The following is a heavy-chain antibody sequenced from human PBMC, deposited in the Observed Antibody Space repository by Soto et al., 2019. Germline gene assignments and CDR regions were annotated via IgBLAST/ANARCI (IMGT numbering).Heavy chain of an antibody. CDR2: IDPSDSYT. CDR3: ASGEGYSDDDSSPVQYYFGMDV. Sequence: DVQLVQSGGEVKKPGESLRISCKGSGYRFTKYWINWVRQMPGKGLEWMGRIDPSDSYTNYNPSFQGHVTISADKSINTAYLQWSSLKASDTAVYYCASGEGYSDDDSSPVQYYFGMDVWGQGTTVTVSS. J-gene: IGHJ6*02. D-gene: IGHD5-12*01. CDR1: GYRFTKYW. V-gene: IGHV5-10-1*03.